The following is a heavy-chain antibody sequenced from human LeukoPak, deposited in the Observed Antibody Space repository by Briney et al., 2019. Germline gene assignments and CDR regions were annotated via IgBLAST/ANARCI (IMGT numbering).Heavy chain of an antibody. CDR2: INPNSGGT. Sequence: ASVKVSCMASGYTFTGYYMHWVRQAPGPGLACQGWINPNSGGTNYAQKFQGRVTMTRDTSISTAYMELSRLRSDDTAVYYCARSSYSSGWPFDPWGQGTLVTVSS. D-gene: IGHD6-19*01. CDR3: ARSSYSSGWPFDP. J-gene: IGHJ5*02. CDR1: GYTFTGYY. V-gene: IGHV1-2*02.